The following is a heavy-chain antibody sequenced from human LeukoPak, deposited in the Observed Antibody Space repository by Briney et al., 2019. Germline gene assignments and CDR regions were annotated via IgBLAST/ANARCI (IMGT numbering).Heavy chain of an antibody. Sequence: GGSLRLSCAASGFTFSSYAMSWVRQAPGKGLEWVSTINGGGVNTHYADSVGGRFTISRDNAKNSLYLQMNSLRAEDTAVYYCARFAPNSSGWYWGQGTLVTVSS. V-gene: IGHV3-23*01. CDR3: ARFAPNSSGWY. CDR2: INGGGVNT. J-gene: IGHJ4*02. CDR1: GFTFSSYA. D-gene: IGHD6-19*01.